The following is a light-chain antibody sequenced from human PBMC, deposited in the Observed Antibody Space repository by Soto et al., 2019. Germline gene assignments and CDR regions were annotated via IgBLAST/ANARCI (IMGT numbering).Light chain of an antibody. CDR3: NSYTATSTVV. CDR2: GVS. V-gene: IGLV2-14*01. J-gene: IGLJ3*02. Sequence: QSALTQPASVSGSPGQSITISCTGTSSDVGAYNYVSWYQQHPGKAPKLMIYGVSNRPSGIPNRFSGSKSGNTASLTISGLQDEDEADYYCNSYTATSTVVFGGGTKLTVL. CDR1: SSDVGAYNY.